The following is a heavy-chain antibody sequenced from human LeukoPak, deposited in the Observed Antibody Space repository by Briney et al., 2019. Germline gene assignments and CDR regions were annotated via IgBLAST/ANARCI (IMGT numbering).Heavy chain of an antibody. V-gene: IGHV5-51*01. D-gene: IGHD4-23*01. CDR2: IYPGDSDT. Sequence: GESLKISCKGSGYRFTSDWIGWVRQMPGKGLEWMGIIYPGDSDTIYNPSFQGQVTISADTSISTAYLQWSSLKASDTAMFYCARLLYGGKYYFDYWGQGTLVTVSS. CDR3: ARLLYGGKYYFDY. J-gene: IGHJ4*02. CDR1: GYRFTSDW.